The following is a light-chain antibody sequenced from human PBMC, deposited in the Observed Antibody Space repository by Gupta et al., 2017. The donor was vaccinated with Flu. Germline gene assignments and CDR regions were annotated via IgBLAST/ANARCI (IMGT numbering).Light chain of an antibody. J-gene: IGLJ2*01. CDR1: TSDIGAYDF. CDR3: TSYVGNSNLI. V-gene: IGLV2-8*01. CDR2: RVN. Sequence: TTSDIGAYDFVSWYQQHPGEAPNLLISRVNQRPTGAPERFSGSKSGNTASLTISGLQADDEADYYCTSYVGNSNLIFGGGTKLTVL.